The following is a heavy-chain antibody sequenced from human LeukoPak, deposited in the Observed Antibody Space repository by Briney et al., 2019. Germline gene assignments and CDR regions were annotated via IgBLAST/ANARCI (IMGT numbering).Heavy chain of an antibody. CDR3: ASWPVGWYGEDS. D-gene: IGHD6-19*01. Sequence: GGSLRLSCAASGYTFSRHGIHWVRQAPSKGLEWVAVVWYDGRNRDYADSVKGRFTISRDTPKNTLYLQMNSLRVEDTAVYYCASWPVGWYGEDSWGQGTLVTVSS. CDR2: VWYDGRNR. J-gene: IGHJ4*02. CDR1: GYTFSRHG. V-gene: IGHV3-33*01.